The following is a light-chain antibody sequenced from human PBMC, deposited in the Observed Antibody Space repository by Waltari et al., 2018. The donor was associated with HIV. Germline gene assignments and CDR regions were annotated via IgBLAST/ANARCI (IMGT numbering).Light chain of an antibody. CDR3: QQYSSLPAT. CDR1: QSVLYSSNNKNY. CDR2: WAS. V-gene: IGKV4-1*01. Sequence: DIVMTQSPDSLTVSLGERATINCKSSQSVLYSSNNKNYLSWYQQKPGQSPNLLIYWASTRESGVPERFSGSGSGTNFTLTISSLQAEDVAVYYCQQYSSLPATFGQGTKVEIK. J-gene: IGKJ1*01.